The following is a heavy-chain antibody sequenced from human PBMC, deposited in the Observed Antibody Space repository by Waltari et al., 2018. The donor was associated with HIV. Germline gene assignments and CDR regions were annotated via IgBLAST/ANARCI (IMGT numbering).Heavy chain of an antibody. CDR2: IHHSGNV. Sequence: HVQLQESGPGLVRHSGTLFIPCGVTGGSTMGSKWWSWVRQPPGNGLEWIGDIHHSGNVNYNLSLKSRVAFSVDRSKNHFSLNLTSVTTADTATYFCARLRDYGDYGHYDFWGRGTLVVVSP. CDR1: GGSTMGSKW. CDR3: ARLRDYGDYGHYDF. J-gene: IGHJ4*02. V-gene: IGHV4-4*02. D-gene: IGHD4-17*01.